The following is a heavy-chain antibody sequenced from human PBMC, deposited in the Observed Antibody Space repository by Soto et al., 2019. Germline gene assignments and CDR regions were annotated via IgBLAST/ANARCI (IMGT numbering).Heavy chain of an antibody. V-gene: IGHV3-23*01. Sequence: GGSLRLSCAASGFTFSSYAMSWVRQAPGKGLEWVSAISGSGGSTYYADSVKGRFTISRDNSKNTLYLQMNSLRAEDTALYYCARLPYSYVSLYFFDFWGQGSLVTVSS. D-gene: IGHD5-18*01. CDR3: ARLPYSYVSLYFFDF. CDR2: ISGSGGST. CDR1: GFTFSSYA. J-gene: IGHJ4*02.